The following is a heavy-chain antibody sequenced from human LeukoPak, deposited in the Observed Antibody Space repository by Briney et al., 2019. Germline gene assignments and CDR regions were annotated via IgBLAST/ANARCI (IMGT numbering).Heavy chain of an antibody. CDR2: IYYSGST. D-gene: IGHD1-26*01. CDR3: AITQSGSYQGWFDP. J-gene: IGHJ5*02. CDR1: GGSISSYY. Sequence: SETLSLTCTVSGGSISSYYWSWIRQPPGKGLEWIGYIYYSGSTNYNPPLKSRVTISVDTSKNQFSLKLSSVTAADTAVYYCAITQSGSYQGWFDPWGQGTLVTVSS. V-gene: IGHV4-59*01.